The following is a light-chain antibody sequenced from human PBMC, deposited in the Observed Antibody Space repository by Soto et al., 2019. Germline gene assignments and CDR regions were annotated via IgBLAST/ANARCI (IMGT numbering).Light chain of an antibody. CDR1: QSVSGN. V-gene: IGKV3-15*01. CDR3: QPYNNWLFT. J-gene: IGKJ4*01. CDR2: GAS. Sequence: EIVMTQSPATLSVSPGERGTLSCRASQSVSGNLAWYQQKPGQAPRLLIYGASTRATGIPARFSGSGSGTEFTLTISSLQSEDFAVYYCQPYNNWLFTFGGGTRMEIK.